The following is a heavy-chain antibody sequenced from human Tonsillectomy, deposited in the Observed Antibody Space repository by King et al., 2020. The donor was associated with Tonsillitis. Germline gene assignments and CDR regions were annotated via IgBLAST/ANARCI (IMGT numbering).Heavy chain of an antibody. D-gene: IGHD6-19*01. CDR2: ISYDGNIK. Sequence: VQLVESGGGVVQPGGSLRLSCGASGFTFSSYAMHWVRQAPGKGLEWVAFISYDGNIKYYADSVTGRFTISSDNSKNRLYVQMNSLKPEDTAVFYCAKEDYSGCPFESWGQGTPVTVSS. J-gene: IGHJ4*01. CDR3: AKEDYSGCPFES. CDR1: GFTFSSYA. V-gene: IGHV3-30*02.